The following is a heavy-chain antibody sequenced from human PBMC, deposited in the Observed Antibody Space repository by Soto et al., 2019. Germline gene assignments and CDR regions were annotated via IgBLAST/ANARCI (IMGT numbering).Heavy chain of an antibody. CDR2: INSDGSST. CDR3: AREADNYDFFAPIDY. Sequence: PGGSLRLSCAASGFTFSSYWMHWVRQAPGKGLVWVSRINSDGSSTSYADSVKGRFTISRDNAKNTLYLQMNSLRAEDTAVYYCAREADNYDFFAPIDYWGQGTLVTVSS. V-gene: IGHV3-74*01. J-gene: IGHJ4*02. D-gene: IGHD3-3*01. CDR1: GFTFSSYW.